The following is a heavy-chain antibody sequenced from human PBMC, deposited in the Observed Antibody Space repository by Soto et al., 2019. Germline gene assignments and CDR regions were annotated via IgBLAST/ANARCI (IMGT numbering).Heavy chain of an antibody. J-gene: IGHJ4*01. CDR1: GFTFSKYA. Sequence: QVQLVQSGAEVKKPGASVNVSCKASGFTFSKYAMHWVRQVPGQRLEWMGWINAGNGNTRYLEKLQGRVTIIRDTSASTVYMELSSLRSEDTAVYYCARDYADIAVAGIPLLAHWGQGTLVTVSS. V-gene: IGHV1-3*01. CDR3: ARDYADIAVAGIPLLAH. CDR2: INAGNGNT. D-gene: IGHD6-19*01.